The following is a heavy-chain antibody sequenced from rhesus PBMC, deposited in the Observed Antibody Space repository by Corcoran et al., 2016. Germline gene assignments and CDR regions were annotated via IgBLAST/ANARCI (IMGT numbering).Heavy chain of an antibody. J-gene: IGHJ4*01. CDR3: ARGGRLVRGDYFDY. V-gene: IGHV4S11*01. CDR1: GGSIGGYY. CDR2: IYGSGSST. D-gene: IGHD6-31*01. Sequence: QVQLQESGPGLVKPSETLSLTCAASGGSIGGYYRSWLRQAPGKGLGWIGYIYGSGSSTNYNPSLKSRVTLSVDTSKNQLSLKLSSVTTADTAVYYCARGGRLVRGDYFDYWGQGVLVTVSS.